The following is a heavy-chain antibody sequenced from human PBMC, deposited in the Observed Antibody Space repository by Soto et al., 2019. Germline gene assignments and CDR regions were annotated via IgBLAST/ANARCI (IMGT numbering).Heavy chain of an antibody. CDR1: GFSFSSYW. Sequence: EVHLVESGGDVVQPGGSLRLSCAASGFSFSSYWMTWVRQAPGKRLEYVAIIRQDGSEKKYVDSVMARFTISRDNAKTSSYLQMTSVRDEDTAVYYCMATTRDRPFDYGGQGTLVTVSS. D-gene: IGHD1-1*01. CDR2: IRQDGSEK. V-gene: IGHV3-7*03. CDR3: MATTRDRPFDY. J-gene: IGHJ4*02.